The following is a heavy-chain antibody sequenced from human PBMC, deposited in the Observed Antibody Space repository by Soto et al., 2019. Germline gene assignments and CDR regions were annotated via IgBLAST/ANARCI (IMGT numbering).Heavy chain of an antibody. Sequence: HPGGSLRLSCATSGFTFDDYAMHWVRQAPGKGLEWVSGISWNSGSIGYADSVKGRFTISRDNAKNSLYLQMNSLKTEDTAVYYCTRWRTSMDYFEYWGRGTLVTVSS. CDR1: GFTFDDYA. J-gene: IGHJ4*02. D-gene: IGHD2-8*01. CDR3: TRWRTSMDYFEY. V-gene: IGHV3-9*01. CDR2: ISWNSGSI.